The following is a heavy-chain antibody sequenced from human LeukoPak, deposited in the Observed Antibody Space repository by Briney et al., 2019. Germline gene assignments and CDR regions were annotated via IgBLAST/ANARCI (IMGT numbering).Heavy chain of an antibody. Sequence: PSETLSLTCTVSGGSISTYYWSWIRQPAGKGLEWIGRIYTSGSTNYNPSLKSRVTMSVDTSKNQFSLKLSSVTAADTAVYYCARSYSSGWSDAFDIWGQGTMVTVSS. D-gene: IGHD6-19*01. CDR2: IYTSGST. V-gene: IGHV4-4*07. J-gene: IGHJ3*02. CDR1: GGSISTYY. CDR3: ARSYSSGWSDAFDI.